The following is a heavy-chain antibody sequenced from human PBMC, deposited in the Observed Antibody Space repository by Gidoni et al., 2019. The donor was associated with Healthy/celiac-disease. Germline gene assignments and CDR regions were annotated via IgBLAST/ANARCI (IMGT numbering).Heavy chain of an antibody. J-gene: IGHJ4*02. CDR2: IRSKANSYAT. Sequence: EVQLVESGGGLVQPGGSLKLSCAASGLTFSGSAMHWVRQASGKGLEWVGRIRSKANSYATAYAASVKGRFTISRDDSKNTAYLQMNSLKTEDTAVYYCTKGLDARDYWGQGTLVTVSS. CDR3: TKGLDARDY. V-gene: IGHV3-73*02. CDR1: GLTFSGSA. D-gene: IGHD1-1*01.